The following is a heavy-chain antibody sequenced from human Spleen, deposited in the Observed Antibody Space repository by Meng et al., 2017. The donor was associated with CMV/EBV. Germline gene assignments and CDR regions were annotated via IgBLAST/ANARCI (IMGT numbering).Heavy chain of an antibody. CDR3: ARGGYCSSSSCYEFDH. Sequence: ASVKVSCKASGGIFSSYPMSWVRQAPGQGLEWMGGIIPNSGDTKYAQKFQGRVTMTRDTSISTAYMELSSLRSDDTAVYYCARGGYCSSSSCYEFDHWGQGALVTVSS. CDR1: GGIFSSYP. D-gene: IGHD2-2*01. J-gene: IGHJ4*02. V-gene: IGHV1-2*02. CDR2: IIPNSGDT.